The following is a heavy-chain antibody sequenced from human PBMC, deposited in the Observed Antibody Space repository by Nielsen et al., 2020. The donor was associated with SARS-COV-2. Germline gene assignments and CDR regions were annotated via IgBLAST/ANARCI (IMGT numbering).Heavy chain of an antibody. Sequence: SLKISCAASGFTFDDYAMHWVRQAPGKGLKWVSGISWNSGSIGYADSVKGRFTISRDNAKNSLYLQMNSLRAEDTALYYCAKDMGVYCSGGSCYPGEYYGMDVWGQGTTVTVSS. D-gene: IGHD2-15*01. CDR2: ISWNSGSI. J-gene: IGHJ6*02. V-gene: IGHV3-9*01. CDR3: AKDMGVYCSGGSCYPGEYYGMDV. CDR1: GFTFDDYA.